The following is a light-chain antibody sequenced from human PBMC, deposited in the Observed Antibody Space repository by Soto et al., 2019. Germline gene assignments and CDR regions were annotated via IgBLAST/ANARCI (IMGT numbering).Light chain of an antibody. V-gene: IGLV2-14*01. CDR3: NSYTSGSTLHV. CDR2: DVT. Sequence: QSALTQPASVSGSPGQSITISCTGTSSDVGDYNYVSWYQQHPGKAPKLIIYDVTNRPSGVSNRFSGSKSGNTASLTISGLQAEDEADYYCNSYTSGSTLHVFGTGTKLTVL. J-gene: IGLJ1*01. CDR1: SSDVGDYNY.